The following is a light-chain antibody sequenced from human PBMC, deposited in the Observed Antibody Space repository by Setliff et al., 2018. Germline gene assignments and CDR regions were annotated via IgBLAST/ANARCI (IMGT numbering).Light chain of an antibody. CDR2: DVS. Sequence: QSVLTQPASVSGSPGQSIAISCTGTSSDVGAYDYVSWYQQHPDRAPKLMIYDVSKRPSGVSNRFSGSKSGNTASLTISGLQAEDEADYYCGSYTSINTLLYIFGTGTKVTV. CDR1: SSDVGAYDY. V-gene: IGLV2-14*01. CDR3: GSYTSINTLLYI. J-gene: IGLJ1*01.